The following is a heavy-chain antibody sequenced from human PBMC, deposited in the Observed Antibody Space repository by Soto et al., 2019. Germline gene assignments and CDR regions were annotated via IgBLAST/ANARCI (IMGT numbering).Heavy chain of an antibody. CDR1: GGTFSSYA. V-gene: IGHV1-69*01. D-gene: IGHD6-13*01. J-gene: IGHJ6*02. CDR2: IIPIFGTE. CDR3: ARERIAGSKYYYGIGV. Sequence: QVQLVQSGAEVKKPGSSVRVSCKASGGTFSSYAISWVRQAPGQGLAWMGGIIPIFGTEHYAQKFQGRVTITADESTSTAYMELSRLRSEETAVYYCARERIAGSKYYYGIGVWGQGTTVTVSS.